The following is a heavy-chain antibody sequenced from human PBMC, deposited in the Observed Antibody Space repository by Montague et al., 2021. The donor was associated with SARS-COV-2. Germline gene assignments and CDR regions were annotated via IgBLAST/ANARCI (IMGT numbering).Heavy chain of an antibody. Sequence: SETLSLTCIVSGSSVRSYYWSWIRQPPGKGLEWIGYIYDSGSTNYNPSLKSRVTISVDTSKNQFSLNLRSVTAADTAFYYCARVHYYTGYVDSWGQGTLVSVSS. J-gene: IGHJ4*02. V-gene: IGHV4-59*02. CDR2: IYDSGST. D-gene: IGHD3-22*01. CDR1: GSSVRSYY. CDR3: ARVHYYTGYVDS.